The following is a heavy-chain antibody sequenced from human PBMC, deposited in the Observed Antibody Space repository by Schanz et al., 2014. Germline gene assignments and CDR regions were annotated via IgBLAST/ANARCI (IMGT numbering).Heavy chain of an antibody. CDR2: IKSKFDGATT. J-gene: IGHJ5*02. CDR3: STGQLWSRGGFDL. D-gene: IGHD3-10*01. CDR1: GFTFSDAW. Sequence: EVQLVESGGGLVKPGGFLRLSCAASGFTFSDAWMSGVRQAPGKGLEWVGRIKSKFDGATTDYLAPVKGRFSISRDDSTNALYLPMSSLKMEDTAVYYCSTGQLWSRGGFDLWGQGALVTVSS. V-gene: IGHV3-15*01.